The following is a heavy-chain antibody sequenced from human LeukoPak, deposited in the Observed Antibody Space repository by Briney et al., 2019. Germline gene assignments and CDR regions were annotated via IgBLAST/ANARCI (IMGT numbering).Heavy chain of an antibody. CDR1: GFTFSSYD. CDR3: ARALGTTQFDY. V-gene: IGHV3-13*01. D-gene: IGHD1-26*01. CDR2: IGTDGDT. J-gene: IGHJ4*02. Sequence: GGSLRLSFAASGFTFSSYDMHWVRQPTGKGLEWVSGIGTDGDTYYPGSVKGRFTISRENAKNSLYLQMNSLRAGDTAVYYCARALGTTQFDYWGQGTLVTVSS.